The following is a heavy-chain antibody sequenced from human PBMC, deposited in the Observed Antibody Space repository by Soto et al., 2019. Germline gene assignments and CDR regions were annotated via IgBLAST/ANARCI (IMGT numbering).Heavy chain of an antibody. Sequence: SGESLKISCKGSGYSLTNYWIGWVRQMPGKGLEWMGIIYVGDSDTRYSPSFQGQVTISADKSISTAYLQWSSLKPSDTAMYYCARLVNIFDFDYWGQGTLVTVSS. CDR2: IYVGDSDT. J-gene: IGHJ4*02. D-gene: IGHD2-21*01. CDR3: ARLVNIFDFDY. CDR1: GYSLTNYW. V-gene: IGHV5-51*01.